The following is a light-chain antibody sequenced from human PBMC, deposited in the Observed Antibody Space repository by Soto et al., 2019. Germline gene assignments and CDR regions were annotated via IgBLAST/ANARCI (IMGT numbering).Light chain of an antibody. CDR2: GAS. J-gene: IGKJ4*01. CDR1: QSVSGSL. V-gene: IGKV3-20*01. CDR3: HQYGTTPLT. Sequence: EMVLTQSPGTLSLSPGERATLSCRADQSVSGSLLAWYQQKPGQAPRLLIYGASNRATGIPDRFSGSGSGTDFTLTISRLEPEDFVMYYCHQYGTTPLTFGGGTKVEI.